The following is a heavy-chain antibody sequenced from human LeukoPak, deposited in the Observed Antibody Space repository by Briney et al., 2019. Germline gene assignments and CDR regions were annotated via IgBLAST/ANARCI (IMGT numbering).Heavy chain of an antibody. CDR3: ARGGWYPESFQH. CDR2: IYYSGST. Sequence: SETLSLTCSVSGGXISSYYCNWIRQPPGKGLEWIGYIYYSGSTNYNPSLKSRVTISVDTSKNQFSLKLSSVTAADTAAYYCARGGWYPESFQHWGQGALVTVSS. J-gene: IGHJ1*01. D-gene: IGHD6-19*01. CDR1: GGXISSYY. V-gene: IGHV4-59*01.